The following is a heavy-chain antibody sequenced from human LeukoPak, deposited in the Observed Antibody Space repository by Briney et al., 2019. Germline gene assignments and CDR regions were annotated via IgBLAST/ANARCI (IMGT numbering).Heavy chain of an antibody. CDR1: GGSISSYY. CDR3: ARGSSWSYYYMDV. CDR2: IYYSGST. J-gene: IGHJ6*03. Sequence: SETLSLTCTVSGGSISSYYWSWIRQPPGKGLEWIGYIYYSGSTNYNPSLKSRVTISVDTSKNQFSLKLSSVTAADTAVYYCARGSSWSYYYMDVWGKGTTVTVSS. D-gene: IGHD2-8*01. V-gene: IGHV4-59*01.